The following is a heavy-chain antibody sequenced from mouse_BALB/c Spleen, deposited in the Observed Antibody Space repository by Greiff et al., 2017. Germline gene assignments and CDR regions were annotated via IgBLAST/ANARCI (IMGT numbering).Heavy chain of an antibody. D-gene: IGHD2-4*01. V-gene: IGHV5-4*02. CDR2: ISDGGSYT. J-gene: IGHJ3*01. CDR3: ASHYYDYDGAWFAY. CDR1: GFTFSDYY. Sequence: EVMLVESGGGLVKPGGSLKLSCAASGFTFSDYYMSWVRQTPEKRLEWVATISDGGSYTYYPDSVTGRFTISRDNAKNTLYLQMSSLKSEDTAMYYCASHYYDYDGAWFAYWGQGTLVTVSA.